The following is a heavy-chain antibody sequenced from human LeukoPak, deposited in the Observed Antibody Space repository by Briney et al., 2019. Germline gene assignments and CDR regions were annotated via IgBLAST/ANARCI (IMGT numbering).Heavy chain of an antibody. D-gene: IGHD3-22*01. CDR2: VSSYNGKT. V-gene: IGHV1-18*01. Sequence: EASVKVTCKASGYRLTSYSISWVRQAPGQGIEWVGWVSSYNGKTNYGKNVQGRVTMTTDTSTSTAYMELRSLRSDDTAIYYCARNYDSSKDGNDYWGQGTLVTVSS. J-gene: IGHJ4*02. CDR1: GYRLTSYS. CDR3: ARNYDSSKDGNDY.